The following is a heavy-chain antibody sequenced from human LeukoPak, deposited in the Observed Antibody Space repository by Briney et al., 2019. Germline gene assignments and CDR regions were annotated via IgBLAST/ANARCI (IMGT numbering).Heavy chain of an antibody. D-gene: IGHD2-15*01. Sequence: GSLRLSCAASGFTFSSYSLNWVRQAPGKGLEWVSYITSSSSSIYYADSVKGRFTISRDNAKNSLYLQMNSLRAEDTAMYYCARDHCSGGRCYSVDYWGQGTLVTVSS. CDR1: GFTFSSYS. CDR3: ARDHCSGGRCYSVDY. J-gene: IGHJ4*02. CDR2: ITSSSSSI. V-gene: IGHV3-48*04.